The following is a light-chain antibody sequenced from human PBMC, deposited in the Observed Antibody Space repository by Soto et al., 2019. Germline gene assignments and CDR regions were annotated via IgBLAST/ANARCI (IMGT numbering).Light chain of an antibody. CDR2: DAS. J-gene: IGKJ5*01. CDR1: QDINIY. Sequence: DIQMTQSPSSLFASVGDSVTITCQATQDINIYLNWYQQKPGKAPNLLIYDASNLEIGVPSRFSGSGSGTHFTFIISSLQTEDIGTYYCQQYDILPITFGRGTRLEIK. V-gene: IGKV1-33*01. CDR3: QQYDILPIT.